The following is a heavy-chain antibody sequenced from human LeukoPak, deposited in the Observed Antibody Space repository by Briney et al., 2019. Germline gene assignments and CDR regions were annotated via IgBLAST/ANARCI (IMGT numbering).Heavy chain of an antibody. J-gene: IGHJ4*02. Sequence: ASVKVSCKASGYTFSSFGISWVRQAPGQGLEWMGWSSAYNGNTNYAQRFQGRVTMTTDTSTSTAYMEVRSLRSDDTAVYYCTRDLGVDTTMIFFDYWGQGSLVTVSS. CDR3: TRDLGVDTTMIFFDY. CDR1: GYTFSSFG. CDR2: SSAYNGNT. D-gene: IGHD5-18*01. V-gene: IGHV1-18*01.